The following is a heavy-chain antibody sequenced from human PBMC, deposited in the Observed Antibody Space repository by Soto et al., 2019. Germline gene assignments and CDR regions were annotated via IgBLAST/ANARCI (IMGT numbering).Heavy chain of an antibody. Sequence: QVQLVQSGAEVKEPGASVTVSCRASGDRFTDYYMHWVRQAPGQGREWMGWNNPNSGVTTYAQKFQGWVTMTRNTSIRKVDMQLSRLRFDDRAIYSCAGVSGGATATLDYYYFYMDVWGTGTTVTVSS. CDR1: GDRFTDYY. CDR2: NNPNSGVT. CDR3: AGVSGGATATLDYYYFYMDV. V-gene: IGHV1-2*04. D-gene: IGHD5-12*01. J-gene: IGHJ6*03.